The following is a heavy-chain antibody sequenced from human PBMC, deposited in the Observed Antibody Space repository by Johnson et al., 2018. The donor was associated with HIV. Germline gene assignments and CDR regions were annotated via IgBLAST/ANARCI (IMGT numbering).Heavy chain of an antibody. CDR2: ISYDGSNQ. V-gene: IGHV3-30-3*01. Sequence: QVQLLESGGGVVQPGRSLRLSCAASGFTVSSYAIHWVRQAPGKGLQWVAVISYDGSNQYFADSVKGRFTISRDNAKKSLYLEMNSLRVEDTAVYYGARGPWSDAFDIWGQGTMVTVSP. J-gene: IGHJ3*02. CDR1: GFTVSSYA. CDR3: ARGPWSDAFDI. D-gene: IGHD3-3*01.